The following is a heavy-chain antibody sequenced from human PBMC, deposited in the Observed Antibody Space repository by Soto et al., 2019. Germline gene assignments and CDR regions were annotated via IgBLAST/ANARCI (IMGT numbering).Heavy chain of an antibody. Sequence: GGSLRLSCAASGFTYSTYTMHWVRQAPGKGLEWVAVISYDGNNKFYADSVKGRFTISRDNTKQSLYLQMNSLRPDDTAVYYCARDPELSYRDSSLDYWGQGTLVTVSS. CDR2: ISYDGNNK. V-gene: IGHV3-30-3*01. J-gene: IGHJ4*02. CDR1: GFTYSTYT. CDR3: ARDPELSYRDSSLDY. D-gene: IGHD3-22*01.